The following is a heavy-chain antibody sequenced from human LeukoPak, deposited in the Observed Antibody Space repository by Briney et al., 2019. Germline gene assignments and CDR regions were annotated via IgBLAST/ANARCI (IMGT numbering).Heavy chain of an antibody. Sequence: SQTLSLTCAISGDSVSSNSAAWKWTRQSPSRGLEWLGRTYYRSQWYNDYAVSVKSRITINPDTSKNQFSLQLNSVTPEDTAVYYCARGRMGIAVAGTWGFDYWGQGTLVTVSS. CDR3: ARGRMGIAVAGTWGFDY. CDR2: TYYRSQWYN. V-gene: IGHV6-1*01. J-gene: IGHJ4*02. CDR1: GDSVSSNSAA. D-gene: IGHD6-19*01.